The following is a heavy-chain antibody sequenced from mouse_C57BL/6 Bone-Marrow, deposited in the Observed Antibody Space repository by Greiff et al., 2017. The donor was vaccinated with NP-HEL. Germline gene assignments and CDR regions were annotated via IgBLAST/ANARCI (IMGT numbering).Heavy chain of an antibody. D-gene: IGHD1-1*01. V-gene: IGHV5-9*01. J-gene: IGHJ2*01. CDR1: GFTFSSYT. CDR2: ISGGGGNT. Sequence: EVKLEESGGGLVKPGGSLKLSCAASGFTFSSYTMSWVRQTPGKRLEWVATISGGGGNTYYPDSVKGRFTMSRDNATNTLYLQMSSLRSEDTALYYCARQAITTVNSYYFDYWGQGTTLTVSS. CDR3: ARQAITTVNSYYFDY.